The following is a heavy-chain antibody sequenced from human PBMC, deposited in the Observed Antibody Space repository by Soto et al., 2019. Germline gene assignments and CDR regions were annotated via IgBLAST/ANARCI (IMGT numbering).Heavy chain of an antibody. V-gene: IGHV1-3*01. J-gene: IGHJ5*02. Sequence: GASVKVSFKASGYTFTTYAIHWLRQAPGQRLEWMGRINAANGNTKFSQKFQGRVTITRDTSASTVYMELSGLTYEDTAVYYCARRVTPPGAGCFDPWGQGTLVTVSS. CDR2: INAANGNT. D-gene: IGHD2-21*02. CDR3: ARRVTPPGAGCFDP. CDR1: GYTFTTYA.